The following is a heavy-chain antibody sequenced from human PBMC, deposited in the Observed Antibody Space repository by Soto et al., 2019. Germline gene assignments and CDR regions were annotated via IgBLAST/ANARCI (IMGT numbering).Heavy chain of an antibody. CDR2: IYQSGST. J-gene: IGHJ2*01. Sequence: QLQLQESGSGLVKPSQTLSLTCAVSGGSISSGGYSWSWIRQPPGKGLEWIGYIYQSGSTYYNPSLKSRVTISVDRSKNQLSLKLSSLTNAATAVYYCTSDPGLWGRGLLVTVSS. CDR3: TSDPGL. V-gene: IGHV4-30-2*01. CDR1: GGSISSGGYS.